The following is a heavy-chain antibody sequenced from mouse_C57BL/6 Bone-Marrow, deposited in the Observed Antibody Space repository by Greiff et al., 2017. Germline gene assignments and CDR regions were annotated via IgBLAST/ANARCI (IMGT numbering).Heavy chain of an antibody. J-gene: IGHJ3*01. V-gene: IGHV1-26*01. CDR3: ARRLRAWFAY. Sequence: EVQLQQSGPELVKPGASVKISCKASGYTFTDYYMNWVKQSHGKSLEWIGDINPNNGGTSYNQKFKGKATLTVDKSSSTAYMELRSLTSEDSAGYYGARRLRAWFAYWGQGTLVTVSA. CDR1: GYTFTDYY. CDR2: INPNNGGT. D-gene: IGHD2-4*01.